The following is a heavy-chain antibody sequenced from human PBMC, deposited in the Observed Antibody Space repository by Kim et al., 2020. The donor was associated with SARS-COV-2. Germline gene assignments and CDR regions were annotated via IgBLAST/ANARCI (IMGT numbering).Heavy chain of an antibody. J-gene: IGHJ5*02. CDR2: YYSAIT. CDR3: ARKFDP. V-gene: IGHV4-39*01. Sequence: YYSAITCYNPSLKSRITISVDTAKNQFSLKLSSVTAADTAVYYCARKFDPWGQGTLVTVSS.